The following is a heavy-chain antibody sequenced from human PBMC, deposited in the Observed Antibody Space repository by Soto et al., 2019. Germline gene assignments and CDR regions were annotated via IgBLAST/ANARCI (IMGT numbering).Heavy chain of an antibody. J-gene: IGHJ4*02. CDR3: ARWAGADRRGSWDF. D-gene: IGHD1-26*01. V-gene: IGHV3-33*01. CDR2: IWYDGSNT. CDR1: GFTFSRNG. Sequence: QVQLVESGGGVVQPGTSLRLSCAASGFTFSRNGMHWVRQAPGKGLEWVAFIWYDGSNTNHADSVRGRFTISRDNSKNTLYLQMTSLRVEDTALYYCARWAGADRRGSWDFWGQGTLVTVSS.